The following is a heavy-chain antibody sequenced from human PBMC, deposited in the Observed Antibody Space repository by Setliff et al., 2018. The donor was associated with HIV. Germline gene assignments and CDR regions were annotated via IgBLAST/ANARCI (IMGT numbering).Heavy chain of an antibody. V-gene: IGHV1-3*01. CDR3: ARSCRSSGYRHFDY. Sequence: ASVKVSCKASGYSFTKYVMHWVRQAPGQRLEWMGWINAGNDNTKYSQKFQGRVTITRDTSADTAYMEVYRLRSDDTAVYFCARSCRSSGYRHFDYWGQGTLVTVSS. J-gene: IGHJ4*02. CDR2: INAGNDNT. D-gene: IGHD3-22*01. CDR1: GYSFTKYV.